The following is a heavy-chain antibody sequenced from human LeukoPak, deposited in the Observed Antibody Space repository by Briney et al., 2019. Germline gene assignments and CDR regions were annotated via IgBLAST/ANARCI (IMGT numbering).Heavy chain of an antibody. CDR2: ISAYNGNT. CDR1: GYTFTSYG. J-gene: IGHJ4*02. D-gene: IGHD3-22*01. Sequence: ASVKVSCKASGYTFTSYGISWVRQAPGQGLEWMGWISAYNGNTNYAQKLQGRVTMTTDTSTSTAYMERRSLRSDDTAVYYCARDLRASTYYYDSSGGTHDYWGQGTLVTVSS. V-gene: IGHV1-18*01. CDR3: ARDLRASTYYYDSSGGTHDY.